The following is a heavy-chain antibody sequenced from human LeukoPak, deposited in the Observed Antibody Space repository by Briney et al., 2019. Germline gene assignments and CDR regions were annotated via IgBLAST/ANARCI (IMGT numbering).Heavy chain of an antibody. CDR2: ISGSGGST. Sequence: PGGSLRLSCAASGFTFSSDAMSWVRQAPGKGLEWVSAISGSGGSTYYADSVKGRFTISRDNSKNTLYLQMNSLRAEDTAVYYCAKKAYDILTGYYSFDYWGQGTLVTVSS. CDR3: AKKAYDILTGYYSFDY. CDR1: GFTFSSDA. V-gene: IGHV3-23*01. D-gene: IGHD3-9*01. J-gene: IGHJ4*02.